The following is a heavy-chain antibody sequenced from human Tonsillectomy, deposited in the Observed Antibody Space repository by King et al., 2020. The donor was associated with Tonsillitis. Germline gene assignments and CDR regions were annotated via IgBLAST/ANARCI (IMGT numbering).Heavy chain of an antibody. D-gene: IGHD1-26*01. J-gene: IGHJ4*02. CDR3: ARYVSGSFDD. CDR1: GGSISSSDQY. V-gene: IGHV4-39*01. CDR2: MDYSGSI. Sequence: QLQESGPGVVKPSETLSLTCTFSGGSISSSDQYWAWIRQPPGKGLAWIGYMDYSGSIFYKPSLKSRITIPGGTSDNRFSLKLSSVTAADTAVYFCARYVSGSFDDWGQGALVTVSS.